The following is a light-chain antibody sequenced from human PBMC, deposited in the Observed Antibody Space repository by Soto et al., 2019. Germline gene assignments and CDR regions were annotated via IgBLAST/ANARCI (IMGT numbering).Light chain of an antibody. CDR3: QHYDSYSAT. CDR2: KAS. CDR1: QNIDSW. V-gene: IGKV1-5*03. J-gene: IGKJ2*01. Sequence: DIQMTQSPSTLSPSVGDRVTITCRASQNIDSWLAWYQQKPGKAPKLLIYKASFLEGGVPSRFSGSGSGTESTLTISSLQPDDFASYYCQHYDSYSATFGQGTKLEIK.